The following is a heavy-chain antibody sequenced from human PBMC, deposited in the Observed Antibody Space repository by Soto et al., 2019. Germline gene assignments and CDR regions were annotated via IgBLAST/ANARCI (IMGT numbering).Heavy chain of an antibody. V-gene: IGHV3-33*01. CDR2: IWYDGSNK. D-gene: IGHD1-1*01. J-gene: IGHJ6*02. Sequence: GGSLRLSCAASGFTFSSYGMHWVRQAPGKGLEWVAVIWYDGSNKYYADSVKGRFTISRDNSKNTLYLQMNSLRAEDTAVYYCARDRKQLRRGYYYYGMDVWGQGTTVTVSS. CDR1: GFTFSSYG. CDR3: ARDRKQLRRGYYYYGMDV.